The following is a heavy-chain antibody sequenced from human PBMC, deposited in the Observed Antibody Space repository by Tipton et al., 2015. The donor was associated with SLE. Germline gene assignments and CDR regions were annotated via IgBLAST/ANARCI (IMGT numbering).Heavy chain of an antibody. V-gene: IGHV4-38-2*02. J-gene: IGHJ5*02. Sequence: TLSLICTVSDYSITIGNYWGWNRQPPGKGLGWIGSIYHRGNSYYNPSLKSRVTISVDTSKNQFSLRLRSVTAADTAVYYCAREVATVTGWFDPWGQGALVTVTS. CDR2: IYHRGNS. CDR1: DYSITIGNY. CDR3: AREVATVTGWFDP. D-gene: IGHD4-17*01.